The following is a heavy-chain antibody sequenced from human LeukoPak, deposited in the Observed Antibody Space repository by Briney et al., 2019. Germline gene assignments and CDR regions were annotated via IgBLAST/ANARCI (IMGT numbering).Heavy chain of an antibody. V-gene: IGHV4-59*12. Sequence: PSETLSLTCTVSGGSISSYYWSWIRQPPGKGLEGIGYIYYSGSTNYNPSLKSRVTISVDTSKNQFSLKLSSVTAADTDVYYCARDLKPNAFDIWGQGTMVTVSS. J-gene: IGHJ3*02. CDR3: ARDLKPNAFDI. CDR1: GGSISSYY. CDR2: IYYSGST.